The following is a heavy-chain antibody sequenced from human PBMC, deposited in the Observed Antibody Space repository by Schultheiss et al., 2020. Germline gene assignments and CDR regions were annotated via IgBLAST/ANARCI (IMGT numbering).Heavy chain of an antibody. D-gene: IGHD4-23*01. Sequence: GGSLRLSCAASGFNVSTKYMTWVRQAPGKGLEWVSYISSSSSYTNYADSVKGRFTISRDNAKNSLYLQMNSLRAEDTAVYYCAKVPVTRVGGMDVWGQGTTVTVSS. V-gene: IGHV3-11*06. CDR2: ISSSSSYT. J-gene: IGHJ6*02. CDR1: GFNVSTKY. CDR3: AKVPVTRVGGMDV.